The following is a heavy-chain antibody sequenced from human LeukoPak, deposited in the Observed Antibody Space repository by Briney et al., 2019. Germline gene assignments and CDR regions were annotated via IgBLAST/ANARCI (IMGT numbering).Heavy chain of an antibody. J-gene: IGHJ4*02. Sequence: GGSLRLSCAASAFTFSSYAMHWVRQAPGKGLEWVAVISYDGSNKYYADSVKGRFTISRDNSKNTLYLQMNSLRAEDTAVYYCARAVVVAAHFDYWGQGTLVTVSS. CDR3: ARAVVVAAHFDY. CDR2: ISYDGSNK. D-gene: IGHD2-15*01. V-gene: IGHV3-30-3*01. CDR1: AFTFSSYA.